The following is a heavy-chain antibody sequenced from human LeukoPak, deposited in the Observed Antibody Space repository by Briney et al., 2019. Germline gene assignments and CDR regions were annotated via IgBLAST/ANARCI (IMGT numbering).Heavy chain of an antibody. CDR1: GASISTYY. CDR3: VQDGPLRSDY. D-gene: IGHD5/OR15-5a*01. V-gene: IGHV4-4*07. CDR2: TFASGST. Sequence: PSETLSLTCTVSGASISTYYWSWIRQPAGKGLEWIGRTFASGSTNYNPSLKSRIAMSVDTSKNQFSLNLTSVTAADTAMYYCVQDGPLRSDYWGQGTLVTVSS. J-gene: IGHJ4*02.